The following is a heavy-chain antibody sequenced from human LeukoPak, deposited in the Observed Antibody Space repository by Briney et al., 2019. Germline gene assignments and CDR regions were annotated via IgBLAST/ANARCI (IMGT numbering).Heavy chain of an antibody. CDR2: TYYRSKWYN. J-gene: IGHJ4*02. CDR3: ARDRYSSSWYLRFLEGNFDY. CDR1: GDSVSSNSAA. D-gene: IGHD6-13*01. V-gene: IGHV6-1*01. Sequence: SQTLSLTCAISGDSVSSNSAAWNWIRQSPSRGLEWLGRTYYRSKWYNDYAVSVKSRITINPHTSKNQFSLQLNSVTPEDTAVDYCARDRYSSSWYLRFLEGNFDYWGQGTLVTVSS.